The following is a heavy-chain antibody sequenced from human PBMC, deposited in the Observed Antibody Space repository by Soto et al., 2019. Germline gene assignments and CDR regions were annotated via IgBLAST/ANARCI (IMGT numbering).Heavy chain of an antibody. CDR1: GGSISSSSYY. Sequence: SETLSLTCTVSGGSISSSSYYWGWIRQPPGKGLEWIGSIYYSGSTYCNPSLKSRVTISVDTSKNQFSLKLSSVTAADTAVYYCARHYYDSSGYYYEGVGDWGKGTLVTVSS. J-gene: IGHJ4*02. CDR2: IYYSGST. V-gene: IGHV4-39*01. D-gene: IGHD3-22*01. CDR3: ARHYYDSSGYYYEGVGD.